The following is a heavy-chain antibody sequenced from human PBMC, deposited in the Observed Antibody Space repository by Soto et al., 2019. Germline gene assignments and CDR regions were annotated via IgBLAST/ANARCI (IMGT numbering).Heavy chain of an antibody. Sequence: ASVKVSCKASGGTFSSYAISWVRQAPGQGLEWMGGIIPIFGTANYAQKFQGRVTMTTDTSTSTTYMELKSLTSDDTGVYYCARDAQPKGVATDGASDYWGQGTLVTVSS. V-gene: IGHV1-69*05. D-gene: IGHD5-12*01. CDR3: ARDAQPKGVATDGASDY. CDR1: GGTFSSYA. CDR2: IIPIFGTA. J-gene: IGHJ4*02.